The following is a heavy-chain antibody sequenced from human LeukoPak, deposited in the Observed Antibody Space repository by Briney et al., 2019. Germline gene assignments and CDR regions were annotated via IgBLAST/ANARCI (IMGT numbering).Heavy chain of an antibody. V-gene: IGHV4-59*02. CDR3: AREIVLMMSDAASPYFMDV. D-gene: IGHD3-16*01. J-gene: IGHJ6*03. CDR2: VYSGGAA. Sequence: SESLSPTCSVSGASVNDYFWSWIRQAPGRGLEWLGQVYSGGAAEYSPSLKGRVTISLDASTNKVSLSLRSATPADTAVYFCAREIVLMMSDAASPYFMDVWGRGTTVTVAS. CDR1: GASVNDYF.